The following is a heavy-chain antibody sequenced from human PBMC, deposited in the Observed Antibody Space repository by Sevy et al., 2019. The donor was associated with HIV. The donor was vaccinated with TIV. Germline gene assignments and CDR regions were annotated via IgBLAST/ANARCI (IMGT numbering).Heavy chain of an antibody. Sequence: ASVKVSCKASGYTFTSYAMHWVRQAPGQGLEWMGWINASNGNTKSSQKFQSRVTITMGTSAGTAYMELSSLRSEDTAVCYCARVVEAVGIKTNPGNNWFDPWGQGTLATVSS. J-gene: IGHJ5*02. CDR3: ARVVEAVGIKTNPGNNWFDP. V-gene: IGHV1-3*01. CDR1: GYTFTSYA. CDR2: INASNGNT. D-gene: IGHD6-13*01.